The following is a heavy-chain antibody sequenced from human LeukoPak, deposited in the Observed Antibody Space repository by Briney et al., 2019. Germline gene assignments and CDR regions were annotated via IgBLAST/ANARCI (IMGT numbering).Heavy chain of an antibody. CDR2: IKSKTDGGTT. J-gene: IGHJ4*02. Sequence: GGSLRLSCAASGFTFSNAWMSWVRQAPGKGLEWVGRIKSKTDGGTTDYAAPVKGRFTISRDDSKNTLYLQMNSLKTEDTAVYYCTTDNWYSSGWYDDGIDYWGQGTPVTVSS. D-gene: IGHD6-19*01. V-gene: IGHV3-15*01. CDR1: GFTFSNAW. CDR3: TTDNWYSSGWYDDGIDY.